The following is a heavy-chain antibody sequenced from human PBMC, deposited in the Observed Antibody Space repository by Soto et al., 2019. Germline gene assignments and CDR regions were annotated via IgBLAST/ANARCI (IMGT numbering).Heavy chain of an antibody. Sequence: SGPTLVKPTQTLTLTCTFSGFSLSTSGVGVGWIRQPPGKALEWLALIYWDDDKRYSPSLKSRLTITKDTSKNQVVLTMTNMDPVDTATYYCATTQDGGLAGYCSGGSCYSFDYWGQGTLVTVSS. CDR2: IYWDDDK. CDR3: ATTQDGGLAGYCSGGSCYSFDY. J-gene: IGHJ4*02. D-gene: IGHD2-15*01. V-gene: IGHV2-5*02. CDR1: GFSLSTSGVG.